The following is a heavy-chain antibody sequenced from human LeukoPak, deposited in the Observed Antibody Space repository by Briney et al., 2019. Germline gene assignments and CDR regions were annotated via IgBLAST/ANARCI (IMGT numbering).Heavy chain of an antibody. Sequence: SETLSLTCSVSGGSISNYHWSWIRQPPGKGLEWIGYIYYSGSTNYNPSLKSRVTISVDTSKNQFSLKLSSVTAADTAVYYCARASTTVTSYYMDVWGKGTTVTVSS. CDR1: GGSISNYH. V-gene: IGHV4-59*01. D-gene: IGHD4-17*01. CDR3: ARASTTVTSYYMDV. CDR2: IYYSGST. J-gene: IGHJ6*03.